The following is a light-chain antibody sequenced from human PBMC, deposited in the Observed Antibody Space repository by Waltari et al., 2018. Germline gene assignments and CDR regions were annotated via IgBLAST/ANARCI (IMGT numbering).Light chain of an antibody. CDR2: DVS. CDR3: SSYTSSTTGI. J-gene: IGLJ2*01. CDR1: SSDVGSYEY. Sequence: SALTQPDSASGSPGQSITISCTGVSSDVGSYEYVSWYQQHPGKAPKVIIYDVSNRPSGVSNRFSGSKSGSSASLTISGLQAEDEADYYCSSYTSSTTGIFGGGTKLTVL. V-gene: IGLV2-14*01.